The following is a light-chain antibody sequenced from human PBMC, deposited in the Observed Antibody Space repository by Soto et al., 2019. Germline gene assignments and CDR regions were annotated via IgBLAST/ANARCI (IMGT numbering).Light chain of an antibody. V-gene: IGKV3-20*01. CDR1: QTIASRY. CDR3: QQYDTSPPT. CDR2: RTF. J-gene: IGKJ5*01. Sequence: EIVLTQSTGTLSLSPGERATLSCRASQTIASRYLAWYQHQPGQAPRLLIYRTFARAPGIPDRFSGGGSGTEFTLTISRLEREDFAVYYCQQYDTSPPTFGQGTRLDIK.